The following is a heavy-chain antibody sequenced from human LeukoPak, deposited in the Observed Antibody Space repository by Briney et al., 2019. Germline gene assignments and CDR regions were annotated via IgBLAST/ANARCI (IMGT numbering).Heavy chain of an antibody. CDR2: IKQDGSEK. D-gene: IGHD2-2*01. CDR1: GFTFSSYW. J-gene: IGHJ4*02. CDR3: AREGVLAAADY. V-gene: IGHV3-7*01. Sequence: GSLRLSCAASGFTFSSYWMSWVRQAPGKGLEWVANIKQDGSEKNYVDSVKGRLTISRDNTKNSLYLQMNSLRAEDTAVYFCAREGVLAAADYWGQGTLVTVPT.